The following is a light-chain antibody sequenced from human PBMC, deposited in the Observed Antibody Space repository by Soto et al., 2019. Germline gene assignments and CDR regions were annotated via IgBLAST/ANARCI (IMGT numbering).Light chain of an antibody. J-gene: IGLJ1*01. CDR2: DVS. Sequence: QSVLTQPASVSGSPGQSITISCTGTSSDVGGSNSVSWYQHHPGKAPKLMIYDVSDRPSGVSNLFSGSKSGNTASLTISGLQAEDEAEYYCSSYISSSTLNYVFGTGTKVTVL. CDR1: SSDVGGSNS. V-gene: IGLV2-14*03. CDR3: SSYISSSTLNYV.